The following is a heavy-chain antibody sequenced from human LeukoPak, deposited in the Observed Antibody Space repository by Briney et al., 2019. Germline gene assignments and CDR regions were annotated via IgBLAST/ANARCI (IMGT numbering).Heavy chain of an antibody. CDR1: GGTFSSYA. D-gene: IGHD6-6*01. Sequence: SVKVSCKASGGTFSSYAISWVRQAPGQGLEWMGGIIPIFGTANYAQKFQGRVTITADKSTSTAYMELSSLRSEDTAVYYCASRGPLRLGIAARPGDYYYYYYMDVWGKGTTVTVSS. CDR2: IIPIFGTA. V-gene: IGHV1-69*06. CDR3: ASRGPLRLGIAARPGDYYYYYYMDV. J-gene: IGHJ6*03.